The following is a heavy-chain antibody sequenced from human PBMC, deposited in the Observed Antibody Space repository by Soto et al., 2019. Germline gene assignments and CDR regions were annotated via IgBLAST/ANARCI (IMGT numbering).Heavy chain of an antibody. CDR1: GGSISSGGYY. J-gene: IGHJ4*02. CDR3: ARVGLPDYGDYYYFDY. V-gene: IGHV4-31*03. Sequence: SETLSLTCTVSGGSISSGGYYWSWIRQHPGKGLEWIGYIYYSGSTYYNPSLKSRVTISVDTSKNQFSLKLSSVTAADTAVYYCARVGLPDYGDYYYFDYWGQGTLVTVSS. CDR2: IYYSGST. D-gene: IGHD4-17*01.